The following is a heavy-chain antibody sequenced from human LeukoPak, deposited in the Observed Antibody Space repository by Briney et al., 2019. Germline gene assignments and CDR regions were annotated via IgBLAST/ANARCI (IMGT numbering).Heavy chain of an antibody. J-gene: IGHJ3*02. CDR3: ARAPLGQYQLLRI. Sequence: SETLSLTCTVSGGSISSGSYYWSWIRQPAGKGLGWIGRIYTSGSTNYNPSLKSRVTISVDTSKDQFSLKLSSVTAADTAVYYCARAPLGQYQLLRIWGQGTMVTVSS. CDR1: GGSISSGSYY. CDR2: IYTSGST. V-gene: IGHV4-61*02. D-gene: IGHD2-2*01.